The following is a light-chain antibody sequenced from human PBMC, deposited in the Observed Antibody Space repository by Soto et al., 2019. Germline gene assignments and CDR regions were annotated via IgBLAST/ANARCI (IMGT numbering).Light chain of an antibody. Sequence: DIVMTQSPDSLAVSLGERATINCKSSRSVLYSSNNKNYLAWYQQKPGQPPKLLIYWASTRESGVPDRFSGSGSGTYFTLTISRPQAEDVTVYYCQQYYSTPVTFGQGTKVEIK. CDR2: WAS. CDR3: QQYYSTPVT. V-gene: IGKV4-1*01. J-gene: IGKJ1*01. CDR1: RSVLYSSNNKNY.